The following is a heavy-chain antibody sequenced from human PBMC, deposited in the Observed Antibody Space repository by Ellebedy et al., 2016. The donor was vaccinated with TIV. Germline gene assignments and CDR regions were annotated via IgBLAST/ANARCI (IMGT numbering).Heavy chain of an antibody. D-gene: IGHD1-1*01. V-gene: IGHV4-4*02. Sequence: MPSETLSLTCVVPGGTVRSSVWWGWVRQPPGEGLEWIGEIHQDGTTNYSPSLKSRVTVSLDKSKNHISLKLSSVTAADTAVYFCATAQDWKLESWGQGTLVTVSS. CDR2: IHQDGTT. CDR1: GGTVRSSVW. J-gene: IGHJ4*02. CDR3: ATAQDWKLES.